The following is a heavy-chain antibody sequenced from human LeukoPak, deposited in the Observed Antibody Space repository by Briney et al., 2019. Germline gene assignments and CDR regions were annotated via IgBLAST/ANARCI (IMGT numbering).Heavy chain of an antibody. J-gene: IGHJ6*02. D-gene: IGHD6-19*01. CDR2: ISYDGSNE. CDR3: TRAKGIAVAGQFYYGMDV. V-gene: IGHV3-30*14. Sequence: PGRSLRLSCAASGFTFITYAMHWVRQAPGKGLEWVAVISYDGSNEYYVDSVKGRFTISRDKSKNTLYLQMNSLRAEDTAVYYCTRAKGIAVAGQFYYGMDVWGQGTTVTVSS. CDR1: GFTFITYA.